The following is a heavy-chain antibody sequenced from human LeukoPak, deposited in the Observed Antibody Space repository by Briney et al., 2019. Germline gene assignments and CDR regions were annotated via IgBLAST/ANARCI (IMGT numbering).Heavy chain of an antibody. D-gene: IGHD3-22*01. J-gene: IGHJ4*02. CDR1: GGSFSGYY. CDR3: ARGYYDPDY. V-gene: IGHV4-34*01. CDR2: INHSGST. Sequence: SETLSLTCTVYGGSFSGYYWSWIRQPPGKGLEWIGEINHSGSTNYNPSLKSRVTISVNTSKNQFSLKLSSVTAADTAVYYCARGYYDPDYWGQGTLVTVSS.